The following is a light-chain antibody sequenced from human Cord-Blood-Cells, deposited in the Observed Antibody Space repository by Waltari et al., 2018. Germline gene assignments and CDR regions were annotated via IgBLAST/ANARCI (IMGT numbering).Light chain of an antibody. V-gene: IGLV2-23*02. J-gene: IGLJ3*02. CDR2: EVS. CDR3: CSYAGSSTWV. Sequence: QSAPTQPASVPGSPGQAITIPSTGTRSVVGSYNLVSWYQQHPGKAPKLMIYEVSKRPSGVSNRFSGSKSGNTASLTISGLQAEDEADYYCCSYAGSSTWVFGGGTKLTVL. CDR1: RSVVGSYNL.